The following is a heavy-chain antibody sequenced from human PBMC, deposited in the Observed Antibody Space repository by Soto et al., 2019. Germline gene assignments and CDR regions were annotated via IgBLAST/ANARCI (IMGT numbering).Heavy chain of an antibody. CDR3: STRPLLPGAP. Sequence: EVQLVESGGGLIQPGGSLRLSCAASGFTFSSNDMNCVRQAPGKGLEWVSLIYSSGSTSYADSVKGRFTISRDNSKNTLYLQMSSLIAEDTAGYYCSTRPLLPGAPWGQGTMVTVSS. CDR2: IYSSGST. J-gene: IGHJ3*01. V-gene: IGHV3-53*01. D-gene: IGHD3-22*01. CDR1: GFTFSSND.